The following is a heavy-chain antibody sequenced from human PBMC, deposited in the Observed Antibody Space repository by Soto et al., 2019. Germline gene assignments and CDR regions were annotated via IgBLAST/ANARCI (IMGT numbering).Heavy chain of an antibody. CDR1: GCSISSGDYY. CDR3: ARVSGNYYDSSGYWFDP. D-gene: IGHD3-22*01. J-gene: IGHJ5*02. CDR2: IYYSGST. V-gene: IGHV4-30-4*01. Sequence: SETLSLACAVSGCSISSGDYYWSWIRQPPGKGLEWIGYIYYSGSTYYNPSLKSRVTISVDTSKNQFSLKLSSVTAADTAVYYCARVSGNYYDSSGYWFDPWGQGTLVTVSS.